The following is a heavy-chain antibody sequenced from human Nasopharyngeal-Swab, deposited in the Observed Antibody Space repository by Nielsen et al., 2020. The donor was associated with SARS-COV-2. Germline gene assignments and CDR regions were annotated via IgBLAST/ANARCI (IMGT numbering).Heavy chain of an antibody. D-gene: IGHD6-6*01. Sequence: SVKASCKASGGTFISHAISWVCQAPGQGLEWMGGISSIFGIVNNLQKFQGRVTTTADGSTSTAYMELSRLRSEDTAVYYCARDWYSRSSGAYYGMDVWGQGTTVTVSS. CDR2: ISSIFGIV. CDR3: ARDWYSRSSGAYYGMDV. CDR1: GGTFISHA. J-gene: IGHJ6*02. V-gene: IGHV1-69*13.